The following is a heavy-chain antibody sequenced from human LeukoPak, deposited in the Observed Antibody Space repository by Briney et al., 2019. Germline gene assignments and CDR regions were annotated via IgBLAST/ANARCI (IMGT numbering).Heavy chain of an antibody. V-gene: IGHV4-39*07. Sequence: KPSETLSLTCTVSGGSISSSSYYWGWIRQPPGKGLEWIGSIYYSGSTYYNPSLKSRVTISVDTSKNQSSLKLSSVTAADTAVYYCARGGYYGSGNDFRFDPWGQGTLVTVSS. CDR3: ARGGYYGSGNDFRFDP. J-gene: IGHJ5*02. CDR2: IYYSGST. CDR1: GGSISSSSYY. D-gene: IGHD3-10*01.